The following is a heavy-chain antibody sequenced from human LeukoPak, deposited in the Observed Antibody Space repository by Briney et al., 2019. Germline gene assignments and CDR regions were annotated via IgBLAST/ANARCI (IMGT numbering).Heavy chain of an antibody. CDR2: INHSGST. CDR3: ARKLVILTPTYFDY. V-gene: IGHV4-34*01. D-gene: IGHD3-16*02. J-gene: IGHJ4*02. Sequence: SETLSLTCAVYGGSFSGYYWSWIRQSPGKALQWIGEINHSGSTNYNPSLKSRVTISVDTSKNQFSLKLNSVTAADTAVYYCARKLVILTPTYFDYWGQGTLVSVST. CDR1: GGSFSGYY.